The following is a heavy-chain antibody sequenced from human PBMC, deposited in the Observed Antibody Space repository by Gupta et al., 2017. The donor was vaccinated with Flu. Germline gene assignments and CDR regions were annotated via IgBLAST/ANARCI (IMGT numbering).Heavy chain of an antibody. V-gene: IGHV3-23*01. CDR2: ISGSGGST. Sequence: EVQLLESGGGLVQPGGSLRLSCAASGFTFSSYAMSWVRQAPGKGLEWVSAISGSGGSTYHADAVKGRFTISRDNAKKTLYLQMKRLRAEDTAVYYCAKDPRAVAGQGAGWGQGTLVTVSS. D-gene: IGHD6-19*01. J-gene: IGHJ4*02. CDR1: GFTFSSYA. CDR3: AKDPRAVAGQGAG.